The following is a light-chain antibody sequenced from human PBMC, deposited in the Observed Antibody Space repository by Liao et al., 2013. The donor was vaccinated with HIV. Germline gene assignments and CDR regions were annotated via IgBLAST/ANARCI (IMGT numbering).Light chain of an antibody. CDR3: YSTDSRGSHGV. J-gene: IGLJ1*01. CDR1: ALPKKY. CDR2: EDV. Sequence: SYELTQPPSVSVSPGQTATITCSGDALPKKYVYWYQQKSGQAPVLLIFEDVRRPSKIPERFSASTSGTVATLTISGAQVGDDGDYYCYSTDSRGSHGVFGTGTKVTVL. V-gene: IGLV3-10*01.